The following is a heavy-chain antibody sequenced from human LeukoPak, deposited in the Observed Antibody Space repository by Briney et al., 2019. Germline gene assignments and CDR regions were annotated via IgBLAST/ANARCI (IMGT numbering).Heavy chain of an antibody. CDR1: GFTFSDYY. CDR3: ARAGRNNWFDP. Sequence: GGSLRLSCAASGFTFSDYYMSWIRQAPGKGLGWVSYISGSGSIIYYADSVKGRFTISRDNAKNSLYLQMNSLRAEDTAVYYCARAGRNNWFDPWGQGTLVTVSS. V-gene: IGHV3-11*01. CDR2: ISGSGSII. D-gene: IGHD2-15*01. J-gene: IGHJ5*02.